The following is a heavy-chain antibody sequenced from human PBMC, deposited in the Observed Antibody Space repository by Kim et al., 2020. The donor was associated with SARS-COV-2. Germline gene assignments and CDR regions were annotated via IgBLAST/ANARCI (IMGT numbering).Heavy chain of an antibody. Sequence: SETLSLTCSVSSGSITPYYWNWIRQPPGKGLEWIGFISYTGDTNYNPSLKGRVTASIDTSRNQVSLKLWSVTPADTGVYYCARSSRWEHSWFDPWGPGTLVTVSS. CDR3: ARSSRWEHSWFDP. CDR1: SGSITPYY. V-gene: IGHV4-59*13. CDR2: ISYTGDT. D-gene: IGHD6-19*01. J-gene: IGHJ5*02.